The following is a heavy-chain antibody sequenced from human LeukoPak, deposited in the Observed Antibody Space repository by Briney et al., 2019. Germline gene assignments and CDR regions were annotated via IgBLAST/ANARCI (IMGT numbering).Heavy chain of an antibody. Sequence: HPGGSLRLSCAASGFTISSYWMSWVRQAPGKGLEWVANIKQDGSEKYYVDSVKGRFTISRDNAKNSLYLQMNSLRAEDTAVYYCAREVKMITFGGVIDYWGQGTLVTVSS. CDR1: GFTISSYW. CDR2: IKQDGSEK. CDR3: AREVKMITFGGVIDY. J-gene: IGHJ4*02. V-gene: IGHV3-7*01. D-gene: IGHD3-16*01.